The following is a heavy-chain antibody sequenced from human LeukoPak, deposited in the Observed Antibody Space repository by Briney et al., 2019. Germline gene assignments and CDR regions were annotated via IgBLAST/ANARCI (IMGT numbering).Heavy chain of an antibody. CDR3: ARSAQTVTTFPLGY. Sequence: SQTLSLTCTVSGGSVSSGGYYWSWIRQHPGQGLEWIGYIYYSGTTYYNPSLQSRVTISVDTSKNQFSLRLSSVTAADTAVYYCARSAQTVTTFPLGYWGQGTLVTVSS. CDR1: GGSVSSGGYY. J-gene: IGHJ4*02. V-gene: IGHV4-31*03. CDR2: IYYSGTT. D-gene: IGHD4-17*01.